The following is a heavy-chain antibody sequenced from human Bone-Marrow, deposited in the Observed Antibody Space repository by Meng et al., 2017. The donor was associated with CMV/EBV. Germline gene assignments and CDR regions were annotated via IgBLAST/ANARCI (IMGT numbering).Heavy chain of an antibody. CDR3: ASSPDDSSGYYPPNWFDP. V-gene: IGHV4-61*05. Sequence: SETLSLTCTVSGGSISSSSYYWGWIRQPPGKGLEWIGYIYYSGSTNYNPSLKSRVTISVDTSKNQFSLKLSSVTAADTAVYYCASSPDDSSGYYPPNWFDPWGQGTLVTVPQ. D-gene: IGHD3-22*01. CDR1: GGSISSSSYY. J-gene: IGHJ5*02. CDR2: IYYSGST.